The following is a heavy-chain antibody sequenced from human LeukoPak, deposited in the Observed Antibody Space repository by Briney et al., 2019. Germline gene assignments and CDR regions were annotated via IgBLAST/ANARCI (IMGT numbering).Heavy chain of an antibody. V-gene: IGHV3-21*06. J-gene: IGHJ4*02. CDR3: ATETNGRHYDY. CDR2: IGPTGFDR. CDR1: GLTFSTPG. Sequence: PGGSLRLSCTTSGLTFSTPGFNWVRQAPGKGLEWVASIGPTGFDRYHADSIKGRFTISRDNANNFLYLQMDSLRAEDTAVYYCATETNGRHYDYWGQRTLLTVSS. D-gene: IGHD1-14*01.